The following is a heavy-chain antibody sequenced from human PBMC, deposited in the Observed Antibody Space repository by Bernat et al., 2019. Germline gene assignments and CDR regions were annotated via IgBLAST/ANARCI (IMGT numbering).Heavy chain of an antibody. CDR2: INHSGST. D-gene: IGHD2-15*01. Sequence: QVQLQQWGAGLLKPSETLSLTCAVYGGSFSGYYWSWIRQPPGKGLEWIGEINHSGSTNYNPSLKSRVTISVDTSKNQFSLKLSSVTAADTAVYYCARGKLVVESIDPEPEYFQHWGQGTLVTVSS. V-gene: IGHV4-34*01. J-gene: IGHJ1*01. CDR1: GGSFSGYY. CDR3: ARGKLVVESIDPEPEYFQH.